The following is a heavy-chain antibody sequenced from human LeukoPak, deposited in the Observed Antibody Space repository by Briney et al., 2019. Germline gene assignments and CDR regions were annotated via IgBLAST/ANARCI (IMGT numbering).Heavy chain of an antibody. D-gene: IGHD6-19*01. J-gene: IGHJ4*02. CDR3: ARAGGSGWYPFDY. Sequence: SVKFSCKASGGTFSSYAISWVRQAPGQGLEWMGGIIPIFGTANYAQKFQGRVTITADKSTSTAYMELSSLRSEDTAVYYCARAGGSGWYPFDYWGQGTLVTVSS. CDR1: GGTFSSYA. CDR2: IIPIFGTA. V-gene: IGHV1-69*06.